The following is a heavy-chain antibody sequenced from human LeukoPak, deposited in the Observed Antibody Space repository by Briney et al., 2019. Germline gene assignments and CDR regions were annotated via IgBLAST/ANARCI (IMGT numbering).Heavy chain of an antibody. CDR3: ARARTNSGWYFDC. Sequence: SETLSLTCTVSGGSISSIIYYWGWIRQPPGKGLEWIGSIYYSGSTYYNPSLKSRVTISVDTSENQFSLKLSSVTAAETAVYYCARARTNSGWYFDCWGQGTLVTVSS. CDR2: IYYSGST. CDR1: GGSISSIIYY. D-gene: IGHD6-19*01. V-gene: IGHV4-39*07. J-gene: IGHJ4*02.